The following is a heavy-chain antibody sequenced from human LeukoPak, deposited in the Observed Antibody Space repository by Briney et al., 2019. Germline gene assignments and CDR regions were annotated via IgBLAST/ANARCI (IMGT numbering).Heavy chain of an antibody. CDR1: GFTFSSYG. D-gene: IGHD3-3*01. CDR2: ISYDGSNK. Sequence: GGSLRLSCAASGFTFSSYGMHWVRQAPGKGLEWVAVISYDGSNKYYADSVKGRFTISRDNSKNTLYLQMNSLRAEDTAVYYCARILNHYDFWSGYFEFDAFDIWGQGTMVTVSS. J-gene: IGHJ3*02. CDR3: ARILNHYDFWSGYFEFDAFDI. V-gene: IGHV3-30*03.